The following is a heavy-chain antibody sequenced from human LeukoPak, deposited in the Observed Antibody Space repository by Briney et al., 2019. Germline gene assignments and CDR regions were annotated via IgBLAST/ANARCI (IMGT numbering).Heavy chain of an antibody. CDR2: INPSGGST. V-gene: IGHV1-46*03. J-gene: IGHJ4*02. D-gene: IGHD3-10*01. CDR1: GYTFTSYY. CDR3: ARGGALRVVIIMARVTFDY. Sequence: GASVKVSCKASGYTFTSYYMHWVRQAPGHGLEWMGIINPSGGSTSYAQKFQGRVTMTRDTSTSTVYMDLSSLRSEDTAVYYCARGGALRVVIIMARVTFDYWGQGTLVTVSS.